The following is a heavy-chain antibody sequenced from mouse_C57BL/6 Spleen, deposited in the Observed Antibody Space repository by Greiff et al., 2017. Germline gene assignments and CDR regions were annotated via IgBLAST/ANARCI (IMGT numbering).Heavy chain of an antibody. V-gene: IGHV2-9-1*01. CDR3: ARSYGYDGGAWFAD. J-gene: IGHJ3*01. Sequence: VQLVESGPGLVAPSQSLSITCTVSGFSLTSYAISWVRQPPGKGLEWLGVIWTGGGTNYNSALKSRLSISKDNSKSQVFLKMNSLQTDDTARYYCARSYGYDGGAWFADWGQGTLVTVSA. CDR2: IWTGGGT. CDR1: GFSLTSYA. D-gene: IGHD2-2*01.